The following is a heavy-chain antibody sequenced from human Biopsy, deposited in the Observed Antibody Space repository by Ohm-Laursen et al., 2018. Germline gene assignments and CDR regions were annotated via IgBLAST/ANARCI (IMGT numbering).Heavy chain of an antibody. V-gene: IGHV3-21*01. Sequence: GSLRLSCSTPGFPFTGFSMDWVRQAPGKGLEWVASITSGSSYIYYADSVKGRFTISRDNPKNSLYLQMNSLRADDSAVYFCAREQPALSSGGSWFDSWGQGTLVIVSS. CDR3: AREQPALSSGGSWFDS. D-gene: IGHD1-26*01. CDR1: GFPFTGFS. CDR2: ITSGSSYI. J-gene: IGHJ5*01.